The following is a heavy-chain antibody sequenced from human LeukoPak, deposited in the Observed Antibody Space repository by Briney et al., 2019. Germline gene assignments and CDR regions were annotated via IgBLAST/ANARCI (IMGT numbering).Heavy chain of an antibody. CDR1: GFTFSDSA. V-gene: IGHV3-73*01. D-gene: IGHD3-3*01. CDR3: TRQAGTFDLYYYYYMDV. J-gene: IGHJ6*03. CDR2: IRSKANSYAT. Sequence: GSLKLSCAASGFTFSDSAMHWVRQASGKGLEWVGRIRSKANSYATAYAASVKGRFTISRDDSKSTAYLQMNSLKTEDTAVYYCTRQAGTFDLYYYYYMDVWGKGTTVTISS.